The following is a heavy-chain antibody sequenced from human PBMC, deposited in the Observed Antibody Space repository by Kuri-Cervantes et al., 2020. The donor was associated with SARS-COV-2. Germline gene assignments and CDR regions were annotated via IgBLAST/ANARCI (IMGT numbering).Heavy chain of an antibody. J-gene: IGHJ6*02. CDR3: ARRGYDFWGGTHNGGMDV. CDR1: GGSISSSSYY. V-gene: IGHV4-39*01. D-gene: IGHD3-3*01. Sequence: SETLSLTCTVSGGSISSSSYYWGWIRQPPGKGLEWIGSIYYSGSTYYNPSLKSRVTISVDTSKNQFSLKLSSVTAADTAVYYCARRGYDFWGGTHNGGMDVWGQGTTVTVSS. CDR2: IYYSGST.